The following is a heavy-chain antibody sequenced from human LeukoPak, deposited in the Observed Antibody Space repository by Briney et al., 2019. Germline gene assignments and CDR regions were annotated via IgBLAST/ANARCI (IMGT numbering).Heavy chain of an antibody. J-gene: IGHJ5*02. CDR1: GGTFSSYA. V-gene: IGHV1-69*13. Sequence: GASVKVSCKASGGTFSSYAISWVRQAPGQGLEWMGGIIPFFGTANYAQKFQGRVTITADESTSKAYMELSSLRSEDTAVYYRARVGDRTLGRYYDILTGYLDPWGKGNLLTVSS. D-gene: IGHD3-9*01. CDR2: IIPFFGTA. CDR3: ARVGDRTLGRYYDILTGYLDP.